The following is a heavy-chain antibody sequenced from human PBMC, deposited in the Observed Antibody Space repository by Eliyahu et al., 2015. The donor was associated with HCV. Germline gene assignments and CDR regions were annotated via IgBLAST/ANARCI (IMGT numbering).Heavy chain of an antibody. D-gene: IGHD5-24*01. V-gene: IGHV5-51*01. Sequence: EVQLVQSGAEVKKPGESXKISCKGSGYDFTGYWIGWXRXXPGKGLXWVAIIYRDDPDTRYNPSSQGQVTISADKSLSTAYLQWSSLKASDTAMYYCVRLRDGYFDYWGQGTLVTVSS. J-gene: IGHJ4*03. CDR2: IYRDDPDT. CDR1: GYDFTGYW. CDR3: VRLRDGYFDY.